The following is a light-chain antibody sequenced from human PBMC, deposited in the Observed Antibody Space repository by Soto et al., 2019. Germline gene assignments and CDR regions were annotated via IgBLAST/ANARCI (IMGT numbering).Light chain of an antibody. Sequence: EIVLTQSPCTLSFSPGEEDTLSCRASQSISSNFLAWYQQKRGQAPRLLIHGASNRATGIPDRFSGSGSGTDFTLTITRLEPEDFAVYYCQQYGGSPRTFGQGTKV. J-gene: IGKJ1*01. CDR1: QSISSNF. CDR2: GAS. V-gene: IGKV3-20*01. CDR3: QQYGGSPRT.